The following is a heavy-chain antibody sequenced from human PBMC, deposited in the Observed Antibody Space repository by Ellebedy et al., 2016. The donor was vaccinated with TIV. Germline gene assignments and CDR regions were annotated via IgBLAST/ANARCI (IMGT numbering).Heavy chain of an antibody. V-gene: IGHV5-51*01. CDR2: IYPGDSDT. CDR1: GSSFTSYW. D-gene: IGHD3-22*01. CDR3: ATASGYYRPYFQH. J-gene: IGHJ1*01. Sequence: GESLKISXKGSGSSFTSYWIGWVRQMPGKGLEWMGIIYPGDSDTRYSPSFQGQVTISADKSISTAYLQWSSLKASDTAMYYCATASGYYRPYFQHWGQGTLVTVSS.